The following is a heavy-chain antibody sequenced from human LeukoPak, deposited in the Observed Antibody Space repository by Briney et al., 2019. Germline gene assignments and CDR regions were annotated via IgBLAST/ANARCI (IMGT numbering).Heavy chain of an antibody. J-gene: IGHJ6*03. Sequence: PSGTLSLTCAVSGGSISTYCWSWIRQPAGKGLEWIGHICTSGSTNYNPSLKSRVTMSVDTSNNEFSLKLNSVTAADTAVYYCARTYDSPGYYSPDYYYMDVWGKGTTVTISS. CDR3: ARTYDSPGYYSPDYYYMDV. V-gene: IGHV4-4*07. CDR2: ICTSGST. CDR1: GGSISTYC. D-gene: IGHD3-22*01.